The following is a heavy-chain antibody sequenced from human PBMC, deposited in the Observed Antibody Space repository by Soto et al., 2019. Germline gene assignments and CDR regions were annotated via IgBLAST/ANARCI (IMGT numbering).Heavy chain of an antibody. CDR2: ISAHNGNT. D-gene: IGHD1-1*01. CDR1: GYDFTTYG. V-gene: IGHV1-18*01. CDR3: ARGRYGDY. Sequence: QVHLVQSGAEVKKSGASVKVSCKGSGYDFTTYGITWVRQATGQGLEWMAWISAHNGNTDYAQKLQGRVTVTRDTATSKAYMELRSLRSDDTAVYYCARGRYGDYWGQGALVTVSS. J-gene: IGHJ4*02.